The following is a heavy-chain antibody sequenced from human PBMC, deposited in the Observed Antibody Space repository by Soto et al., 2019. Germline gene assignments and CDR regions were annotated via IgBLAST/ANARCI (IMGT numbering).Heavy chain of an antibody. CDR3: ARDRGDYYSGMDV. Sequence: ASVKVSCKASGYTFSTYGIGWVRQAPGQGLEWMGWINTHNGNTNYAQKLQGRVTMTTDTSTSTAYMELRSLRSDDTAVYYCARDRGDYYSGMDVWGQGTTVTVSS. CDR2: INTHNGNT. J-gene: IGHJ6*02. CDR1: GYTFSTYG. D-gene: IGHD2-15*01. V-gene: IGHV1-18*01.